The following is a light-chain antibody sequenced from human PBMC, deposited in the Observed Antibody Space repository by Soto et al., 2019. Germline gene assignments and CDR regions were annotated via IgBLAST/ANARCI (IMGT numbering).Light chain of an antibody. J-gene: IGKJ2*01. CDR3: EQVNSFPYT. Sequence: DIRMTQSPSSVAASVGDRVTITCRASQDVNIWVAWYQQRPGKAPKLLIFGASSLHRGAPSRFSGSGSGSDFTLTISGLEPEDFATYYCEQVNSFPYTFGQGTTIEIK. V-gene: IGKV1-12*01. CDR2: GAS. CDR1: QDVNIW.